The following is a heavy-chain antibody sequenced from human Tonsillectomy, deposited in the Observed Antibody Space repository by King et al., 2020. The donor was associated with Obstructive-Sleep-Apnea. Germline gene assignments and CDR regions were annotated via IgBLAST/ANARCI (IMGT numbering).Heavy chain of an antibody. Sequence: VQLVESGGGLVQPGGSLRLSCAVSGFTVNSNYMTWVRQAPGKGLEWVSVIYSGGSTYYADAVKGRFTISRDNSKNTVYLQLNSLRVDDTAVYYCAKAAVLCSGGDCRYDDAYDVWGQGTMVTVSS. D-gene: IGHD2-21*02. V-gene: IGHV3-66*01. CDR3: AKAAVLCSGGDCRYDDAYDV. CDR2: IYSGGST. J-gene: IGHJ3*01. CDR1: GFTVNSNY.